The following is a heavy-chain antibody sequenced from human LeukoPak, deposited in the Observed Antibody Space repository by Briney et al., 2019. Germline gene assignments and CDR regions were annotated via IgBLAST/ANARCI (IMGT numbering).Heavy chain of an antibody. V-gene: IGHV1-46*01. CDR2: INPSGDST. CDR1: GYTFTSYY. CDR3: ATSGSYRVFDF. J-gene: IGHJ4*02. Sequence: GASVKVSCKASGYTFTSYYMHWVRQAPGQGLEWMGIINPSGDSTSYAQKFQGRITMTRDTSTSTLYMELSSLRSEDTAVYYCATSGSYRVFDFWGQGTLVTVSS. D-gene: IGHD1-26*01.